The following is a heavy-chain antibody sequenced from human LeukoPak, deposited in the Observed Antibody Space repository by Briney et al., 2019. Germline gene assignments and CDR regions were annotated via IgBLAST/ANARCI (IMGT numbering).Heavy chain of an antibody. D-gene: IGHD7-27*01. CDR1: GFTFSSYA. J-gene: IGHJ4*02. CDR2: ISYDGSNK. CDR3: AKERKLGIFDY. Sequence: PGGSLRLSCAASGFTFSSYAMHWVRQAPGKGLEWVAVISYDGSNKYYADSVKGRFTISRDNSKNTLYLQMNSLRAEDTAVYYCAKERKLGIFDYWGQGTLVTVSS. V-gene: IGHV3-30-3*01.